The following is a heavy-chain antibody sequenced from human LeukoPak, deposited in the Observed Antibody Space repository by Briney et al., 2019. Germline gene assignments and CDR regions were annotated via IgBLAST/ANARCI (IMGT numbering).Heavy chain of an antibody. V-gene: IGHV4-31*03. Sequence: SETLSLTCTVSGRSISSGGYYWSWIRQHPGKGLEWIGYIYYSGSTYYNPSLKSRVTISVDTSKNQFSLKLSSVTAADTAVYYCARGYCSSTSCTGFDPWGQGTLVTVSS. CDR2: IYYSGST. J-gene: IGHJ5*02. CDR3: ARGYCSSTSCTGFDP. D-gene: IGHD2-2*01. CDR1: GRSISSGGYY.